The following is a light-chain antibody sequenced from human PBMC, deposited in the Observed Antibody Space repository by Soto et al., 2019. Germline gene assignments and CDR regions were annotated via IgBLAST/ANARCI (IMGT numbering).Light chain of an antibody. CDR2: DAS. CDR3: QQRSNWPPLT. Sequence: EIVLTQSPATLSLSPGERATLSCRASQSVSSYLAWYQQKPGQAPRLLIYDASNRATGIPARFSGSGSGTDCTLTSSSLGPEDFAVYYCQQRSNWPPLTFGGGTKVEIK. CDR1: QSVSSY. J-gene: IGKJ4*01. V-gene: IGKV3-11*01.